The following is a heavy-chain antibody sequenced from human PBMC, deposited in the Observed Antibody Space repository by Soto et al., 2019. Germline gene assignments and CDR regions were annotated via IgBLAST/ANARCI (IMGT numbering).Heavy chain of an antibody. CDR1: GGTFSSYA. Sequence: QVQLVQSGAEVKKPGSSVKVSCKASGGTFSSYAISWVRQAPGQGLEWLGGIIPIFGTANYAQKFQGRVTITADESTSTAYMELSSLRSEDTAVYYCARAPGYSSGWKYYYGMDVWGQGTTVTVSS. CDR2: IIPIFGTA. V-gene: IGHV1-69*01. CDR3: ARAPGYSSGWKYYYGMDV. J-gene: IGHJ6*02. D-gene: IGHD6-19*01.